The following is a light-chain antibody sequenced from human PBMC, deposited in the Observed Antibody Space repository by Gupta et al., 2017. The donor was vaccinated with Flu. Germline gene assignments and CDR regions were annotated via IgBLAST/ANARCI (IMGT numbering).Light chain of an antibody. Sequence: DIQMTQSPSSLSASVGDRVTITCQASQDISNYLNWYQQKPGKAPKLLIYDASNLETGVPSRFSGSGSGTDFTFPIRSLQPEDIATYYCQQYDNLPVTFGQGTKVEIK. J-gene: IGKJ1*01. CDR3: QQYDNLPVT. CDR1: QDISNY. CDR2: DAS. V-gene: IGKV1-33*01.